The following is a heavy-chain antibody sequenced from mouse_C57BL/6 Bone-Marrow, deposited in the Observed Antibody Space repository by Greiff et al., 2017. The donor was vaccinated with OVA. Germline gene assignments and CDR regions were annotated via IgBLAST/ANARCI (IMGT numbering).Heavy chain of an antibody. D-gene: IGHD2-5*01. CDR3: AIYSNYDY. CDR1: GYAFSSSW. J-gene: IGHJ2*01. Sequence: VQLQESGPELVKPGASVKISCKASGYAFSSSWMNWVKQRPGKGLEWIGRIYPGDGDTNYNGKFKGKATLTADKSSSTAYMQLSRLTSEDSAVYFCAIYSNYDYWGQGTTLTVSS. CDR2: IYPGDGDT. V-gene: IGHV1-82*01.